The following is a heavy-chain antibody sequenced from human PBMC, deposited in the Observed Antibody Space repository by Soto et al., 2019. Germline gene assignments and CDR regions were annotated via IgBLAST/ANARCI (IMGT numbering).Heavy chain of an antibody. J-gene: IGHJ6*02. CDR2: ISAYNGNT. CDR1: GYTFTSYG. V-gene: IGHV1-18*01. Sequence: EALVKVSCKASGYTFTSYGISWVRQAPGQGLEWMGWISAYNGNTNYAQKLQGRVTMTTDTSTSTAYMELRSLRSDDTAVYYCARVYYDFWSGYSPGSMDVWGQGTTVTVSS. CDR3: ARVYYDFWSGYSPGSMDV. D-gene: IGHD3-3*01.